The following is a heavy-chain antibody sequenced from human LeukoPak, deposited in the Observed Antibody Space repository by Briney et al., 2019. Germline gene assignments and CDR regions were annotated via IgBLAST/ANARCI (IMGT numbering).Heavy chain of an antibody. V-gene: IGHV1-18*01. Sequence: GASVTVSCKASGYTFTSYGISWVRQAPGQGLERMGWISAYNGNTNYAQKLQGRVTMTTDTSTRTAYMELSSLRSEDTAVYYCARDNDSRDPPHFDYWGQGTLVTVSS. CDR1: GYTFTSYG. D-gene: IGHD3-16*01. CDR3: ARDNDSRDPPHFDY. CDR2: ISAYNGNT. J-gene: IGHJ4*02.